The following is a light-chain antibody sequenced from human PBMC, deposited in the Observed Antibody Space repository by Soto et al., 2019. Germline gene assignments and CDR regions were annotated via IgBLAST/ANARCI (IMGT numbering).Light chain of an antibody. V-gene: IGLV2-14*03. CDR2: DVS. J-gene: IGLJ1*01. CDR3: SSYTSSSTHV. Sequence: QSALTQPASVSGSPGQSITISCTGTSSDVGAHNFVSWYQQLPGKVPKLMIFDVSSRPSGVSDRFSGSKSGNTASLTISGLQAEDEGDYYCSSYTSSSTHVFGSGTKLTVL. CDR1: SSDVGAHNF.